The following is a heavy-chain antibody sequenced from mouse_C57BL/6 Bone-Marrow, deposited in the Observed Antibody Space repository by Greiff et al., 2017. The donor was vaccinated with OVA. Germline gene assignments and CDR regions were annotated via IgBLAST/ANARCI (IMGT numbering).Heavy chain of an antibody. CDR2: ISDGGSYT. Sequence: EVKLMESGGGLVKPGGSLKLSCAASGFTFSSYAMSWVRQTPEKRLEWVATISDGGSYTYYPDNVKGRFTLSRDNAKNNLYLQMSHLKSEDTAMYYCARDMKMDYWGQGTSVTVSS. J-gene: IGHJ4*01. V-gene: IGHV5-4*01. D-gene: IGHD2-3*01. CDR1: GFTFSSYA. CDR3: ARDMKMDY.